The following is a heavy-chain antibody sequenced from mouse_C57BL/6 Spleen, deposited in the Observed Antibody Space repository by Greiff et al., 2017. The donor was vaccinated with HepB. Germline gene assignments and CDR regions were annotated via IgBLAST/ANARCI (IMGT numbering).Heavy chain of an antibody. D-gene: IGHD1-1*01. CDR3: ARAYGSRWYFDV. CDR1: GYTFTSYW. V-gene: IGHV1-52*01. CDR2: IDPSDSET. J-gene: IGHJ1*03. Sequence: VQLQESGAELVRPGSSVKLSCKASGYTFTSYWMHWVKQRPIQGLEWIGNIDPSDSETHYNQKFKDKATLTVDKSSSTAYMQLSSLTSEDSAVYYCARAYGSRWYFDVWGTGTTVTVSS.